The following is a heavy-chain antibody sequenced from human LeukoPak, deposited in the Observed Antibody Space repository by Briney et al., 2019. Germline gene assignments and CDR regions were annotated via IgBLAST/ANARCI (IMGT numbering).Heavy chain of an antibody. CDR2: MYHSGST. V-gene: IGHV4-38-2*01. D-gene: IGHD6-13*01. Sequence: SETLSLTCAVSGYSISSGYYWGWFRQPPGKGLEWIGGMYHSGSTYYNPSLKSRVTISVDTSKNQFSLKLSSVTAADTAVYYCARQGGSSSPYYYYYMDVWGKGNTVTVSS. J-gene: IGHJ6*03. CDR3: ARQGGSSSPYYYYYMDV. CDR1: GYSISSGYY.